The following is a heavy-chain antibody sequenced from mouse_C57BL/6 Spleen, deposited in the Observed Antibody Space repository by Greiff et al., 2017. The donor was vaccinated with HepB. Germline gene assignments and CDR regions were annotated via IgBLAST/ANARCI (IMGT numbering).Heavy chain of an antibody. V-gene: IGHV1-59*01. CDR2: IDPSDSYT. CDR3: ARNYRDYFDY. J-gene: IGHJ2*01. Sequence: QVQLQQPGAELVRPGTSVKLSCKASGYTFTSYWMHWVKQRPGQGLEWIGVIDPSDSYTNYNQKFKGKATLTVDTSSSTAYMQLSSLTSEDSAVYYCARNYRDYFDYWGQGTTLTVSS. D-gene: IGHD2-12*01. CDR1: GYTFTSYW.